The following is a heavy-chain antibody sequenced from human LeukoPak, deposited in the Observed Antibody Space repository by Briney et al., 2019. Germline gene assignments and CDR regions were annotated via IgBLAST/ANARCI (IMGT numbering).Heavy chain of an antibody. Sequence: QPGGSLRLSCAASGFTFSSYAMHWVRQAPGKGLEWVAVISYDGSNKYYADSVKGRFTISRDNSKNTLYLQMSSLRAEDTAVYYCARDGDSEMATIHGFDYWGQGTLVTVSS. D-gene: IGHD5-12*01. J-gene: IGHJ4*02. CDR1: GFTFSSYA. CDR3: ARDGDSEMATIHGFDY. CDR2: ISYDGSNK. V-gene: IGHV3-30-3*01.